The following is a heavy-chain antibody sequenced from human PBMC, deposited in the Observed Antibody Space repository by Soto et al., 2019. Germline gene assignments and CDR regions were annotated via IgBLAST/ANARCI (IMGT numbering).Heavy chain of an antibody. CDR1: GFTFSSYA. CDR2: IGGRGGTT. J-gene: IGHJ5*02. CDR3: AKHPIGAAERVNWFDT. Sequence: EVQLLESGGGLVQPGGSLRLSCAASGFTFSSYAMSWVRQAPGRGLECVSAIGGRGGTTFYADSVKGRFTISRDNSKNTLFLQMNSLRAEDTAVNYCAKHPIGAAERVNWFDTWGQGTLVTVSS. V-gene: IGHV3-23*01. D-gene: IGHD6-13*01.